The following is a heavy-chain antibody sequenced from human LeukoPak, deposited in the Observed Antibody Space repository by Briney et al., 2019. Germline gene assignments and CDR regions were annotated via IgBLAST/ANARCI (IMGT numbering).Heavy chain of an antibody. D-gene: IGHD4-17*01. CDR3: TTRYGDYGKELLHYYYYMDV. V-gene: IGHV3-49*04. CDR1: GFTFGDYA. J-gene: IGHJ6*03. CDR2: IRSKAYGGTT. Sequence: GGSLRLSCTASGFTFGDYAMSWVRQAPGKGLEWVGFIRSKAYGGTTECAASVKGRFTISRDDSKSIAYLQMNSLKTEDTAVYYCTTRYGDYGKELLHYYYYMDVWGKGTTVTISS.